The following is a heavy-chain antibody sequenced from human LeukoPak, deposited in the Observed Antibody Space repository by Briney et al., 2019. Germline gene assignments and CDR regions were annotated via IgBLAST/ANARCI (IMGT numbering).Heavy chain of an antibody. J-gene: IGHJ4*02. Sequence: GESLKISCKGSGYSFTSYWISWVRQMPGKGLEWMGRIDPSDSYTNYSPSFQGHVTISADKSISTAYLQWSSLKASDTAMYYCARQGGYSGYDPYYFDYWGQGTLVTVSS. D-gene: IGHD5-12*01. CDR2: IDPSDSYT. CDR3: ARQGGYSGYDPYYFDY. CDR1: GYSFTSYW. V-gene: IGHV5-10-1*01.